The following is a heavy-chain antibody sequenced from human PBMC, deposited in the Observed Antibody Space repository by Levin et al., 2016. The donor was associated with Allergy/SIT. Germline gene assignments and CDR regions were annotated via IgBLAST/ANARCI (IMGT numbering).Heavy chain of an antibody. Sequence: ASVKVSCKASGYTFTSYYMHWVRQAPGQGLEWMGIINPSGGSTSYAQKFQGRVTMTRDTSTSTVYMELSSLRSEDTAVYYCARDQGGDWLSPFFDYWGQGTLVTVSS. J-gene: IGHJ4*02. D-gene: IGHD3-9*01. CDR1: GYTFTSYY. V-gene: IGHV1-46*01. CDR3: ARDQGGDWLSPFFDY. CDR2: INPSGGST.